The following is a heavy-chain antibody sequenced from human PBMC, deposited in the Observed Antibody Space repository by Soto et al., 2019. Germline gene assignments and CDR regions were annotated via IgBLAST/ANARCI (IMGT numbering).Heavy chain of an antibody. J-gene: IGHJ6*02. D-gene: IGHD5-18*01. Sequence: SVKVSCKASGGTFSSYAISWVRQAPGQGLEWMGGIIPIFGTANYAQKFQGRVTITADESTSTAYMELSSLRSEDTAVYYCASHPDGDTAMALHYYGMDVWGQGTTVTVSS. CDR2: IIPIFGTA. CDR3: ASHPDGDTAMALHYYGMDV. V-gene: IGHV1-69*13. CDR1: GGTFSSYA.